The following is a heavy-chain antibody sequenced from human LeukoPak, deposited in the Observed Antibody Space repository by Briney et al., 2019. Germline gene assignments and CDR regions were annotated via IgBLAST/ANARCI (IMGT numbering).Heavy chain of an antibody. CDR1: GGSISGYS. V-gene: IGHV4-59*08. CDR2: IYYSGST. D-gene: IGHD2-15*01. Sequence: SETLSLTCTVSGGSISGYSWTWIRQPPGKGLEWIGYIYYSGSTHYNPSLKSRVTISVDTSKNQFSLKLSSVTAADTAVYYCARLSRYCSGGSCYGENWLDSWGQGTLVTVSS. J-gene: IGHJ5*01. CDR3: ARLSRYCSGGSCYGENWLDS.